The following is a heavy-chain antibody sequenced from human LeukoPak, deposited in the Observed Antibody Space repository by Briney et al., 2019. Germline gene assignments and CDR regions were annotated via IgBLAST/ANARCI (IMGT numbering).Heavy chain of an antibody. Sequence: GGSLRLSCAASGFTFSNAWMNWVRQAPGKGLEWVSYISRDSAYMYLADSVKGRFTISRDNAKNSLYLQMDSLRGEDTAMYYCARDDASTARASGMDVWGRGTTVTVSS. CDR1: GFTFSNAW. V-gene: IGHV3-21*01. CDR2: ISRDSAYM. D-gene: IGHD6-6*01. J-gene: IGHJ6*04. CDR3: ARDDASTARASGMDV.